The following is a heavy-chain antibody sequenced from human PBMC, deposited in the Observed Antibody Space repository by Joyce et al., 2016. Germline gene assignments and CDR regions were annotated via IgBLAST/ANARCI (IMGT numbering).Heavy chain of an antibody. V-gene: IGHV3-48*04. D-gene: IGHD1-1*01. Sequence: EVQLVESGGGLVQPGGSLRLSCVASGLTFSDYSMNWVRQAPGKGLEWFSYINRCSSSIYYADSVKGRFTISRDNAKNSLYLQMNSLGAEDTAVYYCAVRAGTYSFDCWGQGTLVTVSS. CDR2: INRCSSSI. J-gene: IGHJ4*02. CDR1: GLTFSDYS. CDR3: AVRAGTYSFDC.